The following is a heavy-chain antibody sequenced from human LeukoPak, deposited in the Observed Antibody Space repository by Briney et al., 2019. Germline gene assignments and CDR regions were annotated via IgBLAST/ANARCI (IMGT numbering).Heavy chain of an antibody. Sequence: GGSLRLSCAASGFTFSNYWMSWVRQAPGKGLEWVANIKQDGREKYYVDSVKGRFTISRDNAKNSLYLQMNSLRAKDTAVYYCARFRTAMQLWKGYYFDYWGQGTLVTVSS. CDR2: IKQDGREK. V-gene: IGHV3-7*01. D-gene: IGHD5-18*01. CDR1: GFTFSNYW. J-gene: IGHJ4*02. CDR3: ARFRTAMQLWKGYYFDY.